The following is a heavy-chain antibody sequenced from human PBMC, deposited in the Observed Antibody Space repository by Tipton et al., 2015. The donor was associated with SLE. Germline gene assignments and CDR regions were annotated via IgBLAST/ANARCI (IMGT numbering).Heavy chain of an antibody. Sequence: SLRLSCAASGFTFSSYGMHWVRQAPGKGLEWVAFIRYDGSNKYYADSVKGRFTISRDNSKNTLYLQMNSLRAEDTAVYYCARGSPTGTTRLDYWGRGTLVTVSS. V-gene: IGHV3-30*02. D-gene: IGHD1-7*01. CDR1: GFTFSSYG. CDR2: IRYDGSNK. CDR3: ARGSPTGTTRLDY. J-gene: IGHJ4*02.